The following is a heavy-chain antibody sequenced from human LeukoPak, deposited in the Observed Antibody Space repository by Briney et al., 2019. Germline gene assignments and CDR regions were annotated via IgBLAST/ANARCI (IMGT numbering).Heavy chain of an antibody. CDR1: GFTFSGSA. Sequence: GGSLRLSCAASGFTFSGSAMHWVRQASGKGLEWVGRIRSRANSYATAYAASVKGRFTISRDDSKNTAYLQMNSLKTEDTAVYYCTRLIGGSIAAAGRGGDYWGQGTLVTVSS. CDR2: IRSRANSYAT. J-gene: IGHJ4*02. V-gene: IGHV3-73*01. D-gene: IGHD6-13*01. CDR3: TRLIGGSIAAAGRGGDY.